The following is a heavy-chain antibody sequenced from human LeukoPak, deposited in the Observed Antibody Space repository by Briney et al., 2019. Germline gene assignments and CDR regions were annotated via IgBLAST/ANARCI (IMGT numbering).Heavy chain of an antibody. CDR1: GFTLSSYG. Sequence: TGGSLRLSCAASGFTLSSYGMSWFRQAPGKGLEWLSAISGSGGSTYYADSVQGRFTISRDNSKNTLYLQMSSLRAEDMAVYYCANSPKSDYWGQGTLVTVSS. J-gene: IGHJ4*02. V-gene: IGHV3-23*01. CDR2: ISGSGGST. CDR3: ANSPKSDY.